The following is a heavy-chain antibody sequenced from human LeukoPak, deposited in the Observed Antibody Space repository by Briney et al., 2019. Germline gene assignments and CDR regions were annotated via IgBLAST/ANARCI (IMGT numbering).Heavy chain of an antibody. J-gene: IGHJ4*02. Sequence: ASVKVPCKASGFTFTSSAMQWVRQARGQRLEWIGWIVVGSGNTNYAQKFQERVTITRDMSTSTAYMELSSLRSEDTAVYYCAADRYDILTGYYNCWGQGTLVTVSS. D-gene: IGHD3-9*01. CDR1: GFTFTSSA. CDR3: AADRYDILTGYYNC. CDR2: IVVGSGNT. V-gene: IGHV1-58*02.